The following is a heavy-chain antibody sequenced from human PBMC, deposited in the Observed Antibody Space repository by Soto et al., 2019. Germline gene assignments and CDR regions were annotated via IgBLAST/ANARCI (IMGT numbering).Heavy chain of an antibody. CDR2: ISGSGGST. V-gene: IGHV3-23*01. J-gene: IGHJ4*02. CDR3: AKDLVLMVYALRAFDY. Sequence: EVQLLESGGGLVQPGGSLRLSCAASGFTFSSYAMSWVRQAPGKGLEWVSAISGSGGSTYYADSVKGRFTISRDNSKNTLYLQMNSLRAEDTAVYYCAKDLVLMVYALRAFDYWGQGTLVTVSS. D-gene: IGHD2-8*01. CDR1: GFTFSSYA.